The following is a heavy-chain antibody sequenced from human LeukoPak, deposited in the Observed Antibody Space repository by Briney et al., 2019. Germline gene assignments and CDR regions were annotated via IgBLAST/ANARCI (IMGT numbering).Heavy chain of an antibody. D-gene: IGHD3-22*01. CDR1: GFTFSSFA. CDR3: AKEYDSSGYFDY. J-gene: IGHJ4*02. Sequence: GGSLRLSCAASGFTFSSFAMSWVRQAPGKGLEWVSAISGSGGSTYYADSVKGRFTISRDNSKNTLYLQMNSLRAEDTAVYCCAKEYDSSGYFDYWGQGTLVTVSP. V-gene: IGHV3-23*01. CDR2: ISGSGGST.